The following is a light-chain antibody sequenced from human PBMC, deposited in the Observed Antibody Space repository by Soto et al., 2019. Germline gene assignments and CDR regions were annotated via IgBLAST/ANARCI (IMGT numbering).Light chain of an antibody. CDR3: QSYDSSLSGWEV. CDR1: SSNIGAGFD. CDR2: GNS. Sequence: QSVLTQPPSVSGAPGQRVTISCTGNSSNIGAGFDVHWYQQLPGTAPKLLIYGNSNRPSGVPDRFSGSKSGTSASLAITGLQAEDEADYYCQSYDSSLSGWEVFGGGTKVTVL. J-gene: IGLJ2*01. V-gene: IGLV1-40*01.